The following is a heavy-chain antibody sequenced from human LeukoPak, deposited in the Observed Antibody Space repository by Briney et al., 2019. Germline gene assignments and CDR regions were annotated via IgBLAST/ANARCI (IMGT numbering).Heavy chain of an antibody. V-gene: IGHV4-39*01. D-gene: IGHD6-13*01. Sequence: SETLSLTCTVSGDSISSSSYYWGWIRQPPGKGLEWIGSIYYSGSTYYNPSLKSRVTISVDTSKNQFSLKLSSVTAADTAVYYCARAAAGKGFDYWGQGTLVTVSS. J-gene: IGHJ4*02. CDR3: ARAAAGKGFDY. CDR1: GDSISSSSYY. CDR2: IYYSGST.